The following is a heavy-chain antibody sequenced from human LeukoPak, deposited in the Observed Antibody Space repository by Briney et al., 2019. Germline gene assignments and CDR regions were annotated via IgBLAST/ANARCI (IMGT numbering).Heavy chain of an antibody. D-gene: IGHD2-2*01. CDR2: IYYSGST. V-gene: IGHV4-39*07. CDR1: GGSISSSSYY. Sequence: SETLSLTCTVSGGSISSSSYYWGWIRQPPGKGLEWIGSIYYSGSTYYNPSLKSRVTISVDTSKNQFSLKLSSVTAADTAVYYCARDFSPGWSAADYWYFDLWGRGTLVTVSS. J-gene: IGHJ2*01. CDR3: ARDFSPGWSAADYWYFDL.